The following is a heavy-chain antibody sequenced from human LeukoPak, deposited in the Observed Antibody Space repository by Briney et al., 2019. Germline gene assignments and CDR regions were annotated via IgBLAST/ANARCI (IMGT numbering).Heavy chain of an antibody. Sequence: SVKVSCTASGGTFSSYAISWVRQAPGQGLEWMGGIIPIFGTANYAQKFQGRVTITADESTSTAYMELRSLRSDDTAVYYCARSGVVTRIFDYWGQGTLVTVSS. V-gene: IGHV1-69*13. J-gene: IGHJ4*02. CDR2: IIPIFGTA. CDR1: GGTFSSYA. D-gene: IGHD4-23*01. CDR3: ARSGVVTRIFDY.